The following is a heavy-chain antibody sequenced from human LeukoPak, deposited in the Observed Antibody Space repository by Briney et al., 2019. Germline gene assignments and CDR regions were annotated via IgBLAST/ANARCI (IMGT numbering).Heavy chain of an antibody. J-gene: IGHJ5*02. Sequence: SEGLSVSCIVPLGSIWGSYYYSGWTRLPPGMGLEWIGSIYDSGSTYYIPSLKSRVTISVDTSKNRFSLKLKSVTAADTAVYYCAGDYGSWGQGTLVTVSS. CDR1: LGSIWGSYYY. V-gene: IGHV4-39*02. CDR3: AGDYGS. D-gene: IGHD3-10*01. CDR2: IYDSGST.